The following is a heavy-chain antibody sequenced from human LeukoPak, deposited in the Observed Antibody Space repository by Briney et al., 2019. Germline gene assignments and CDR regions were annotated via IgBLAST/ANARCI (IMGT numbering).Heavy chain of an antibody. Sequence: PGGSLRLSCAASGFTFSSYAMSWVRQAPGKGLEWVSAISGSGGSTYYADSVKGRFTISRDNSKNTLYLQMNSLRAEDTAVYYCAKNFWGANELGNYFDYWGQGTLVTVSS. CDR2: ISGSGGST. V-gene: IGHV3-23*01. CDR3: AKNFWGANELGNYFDY. D-gene: IGHD1-26*01. CDR1: GFTFSSYA. J-gene: IGHJ4*02.